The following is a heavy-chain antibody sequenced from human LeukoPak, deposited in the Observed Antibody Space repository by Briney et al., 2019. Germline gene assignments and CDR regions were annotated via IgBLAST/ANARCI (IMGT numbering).Heavy chain of an antibody. CDR3: ARFSIAAADSDYYYYGMDV. CDR2: IYTSGST. J-gene: IGHJ6*02. CDR1: GGSISSYY. D-gene: IGHD6-13*01. V-gene: IGHV4-4*07. Sequence: PSETLSLTCTVSGGSISSYYWSWIRQPAGKGLEWIGRIYTSGSTNYNPSLKSRVTMSVDTSKNQFSLKLSSVTAADTAVHYCARFSIAAADSDYYYYGMDVWGQGTTVTVSS.